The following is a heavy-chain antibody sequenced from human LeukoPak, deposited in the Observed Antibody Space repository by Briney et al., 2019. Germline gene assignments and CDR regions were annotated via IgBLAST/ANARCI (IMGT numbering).Heavy chain of an antibody. D-gene: IGHD3-10*01. V-gene: IGHV1-8*01. J-gene: IGHJ6*03. CDR2: MNRNSGNT. Sequence: ASAKVSCKAYGDTFTSYDINWVRLATGQGLEWMGWMNRNSGNTGYAQKFQGRVTMTRNTSISTAYMELSSLRSEDTAVYYCAREASGSYYMDVWGKGTTVTVSS. CDR1: GDTFTSYD. CDR3: AREASGSYYMDV.